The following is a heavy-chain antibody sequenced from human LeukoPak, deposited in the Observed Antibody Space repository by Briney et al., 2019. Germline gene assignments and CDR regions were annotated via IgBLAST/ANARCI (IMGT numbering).Heavy chain of an antibody. Sequence: GGSLRLSCAASGFTFSSDSMHWVRQAPGKGLEWVSYISSSSSSIYYADSVKGRFTISRDNAKNSLYLQMNSLRAEDTDVYYCARAANYAYGDFDYWGQGTLVTVSS. CDR3: ARAANYAYGDFDY. CDR2: ISSSSSSI. CDR1: GFTFSSDS. J-gene: IGHJ4*02. D-gene: IGHD3-16*01. V-gene: IGHV3-48*01.